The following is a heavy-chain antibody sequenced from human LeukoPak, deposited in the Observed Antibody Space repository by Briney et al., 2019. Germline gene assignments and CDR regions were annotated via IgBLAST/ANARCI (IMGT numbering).Heavy chain of an antibody. CDR1: GFTLSTYW. D-gene: IGHD6-13*01. Sequence: GGSLRLSCAASGFTLSTYWMHWVRQGPGKGLVWVSCINSDGSRTTYADSVKGRFTISRDNAKNTLYLHMNTLRVEDTAVYYCARGSWSAADTNIDYWGQGTLVTVSS. CDR3: ARGSWSAADTNIDY. V-gene: IGHV3-74*01. CDR2: INSDGSRT. J-gene: IGHJ4*02.